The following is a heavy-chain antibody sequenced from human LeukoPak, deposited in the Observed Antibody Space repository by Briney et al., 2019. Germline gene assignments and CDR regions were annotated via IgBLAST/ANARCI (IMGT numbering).Heavy chain of an antibody. Sequence: PGASLQISCKGSGSIFTSYWIGWVRPLPGKGLEWMGIIYPGDSDTRYSPSFQGQVTISADKSISTAYLQWSSLKASDTAKYYCARANSYHSSSWYMFHPWGQGTLVTVSS. V-gene: IGHV5-51*01. CDR3: ARANSYHSSSWYMFHP. CDR1: GSIFTSYW. J-gene: IGHJ5*02. D-gene: IGHD6-13*01. CDR2: IYPGDSDT.